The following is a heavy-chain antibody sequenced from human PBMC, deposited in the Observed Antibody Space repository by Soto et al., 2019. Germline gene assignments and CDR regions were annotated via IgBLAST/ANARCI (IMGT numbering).Heavy chain of an antibody. CDR3: VRDRAFTMPMLPFDY. CDR1: GFTFSSYA. CDR2: ISYDGSNK. Sequence: QVQLVESGGGVVQPGRSLRLSCAASGFTFSSYAMHWVRQAPGKGLEWVAVISYDGSNKYYADSVKGRFTISRDNSKNTLYLQMTSLRAEDTAVYYCVRDRAFTMPMLPFDYWGQGTLVTVSS. J-gene: IGHJ4*02. D-gene: IGHD2-2*01. V-gene: IGHV3-30-3*01.